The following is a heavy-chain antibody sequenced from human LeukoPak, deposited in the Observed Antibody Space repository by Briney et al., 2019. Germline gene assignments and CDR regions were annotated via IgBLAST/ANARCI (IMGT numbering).Heavy chain of an antibody. D-gene: IGHD1-26*01. J-gene: IGHJ4*02. CDR1: GFTFSSYS. CDR2: ISSSSSYI. V-gene: IGHV3-21*01. Sequence: GGSLRLSCAASGFTFSSYSMNWVRQAPGKGLEWVSSISSSSSYIYYADSVKGRFTISRDNAKNSLYLQMNGLRAEDTAVYYCARERGSSFDYWGQGALVTVSS. CDR3: ARERGSSFDY.